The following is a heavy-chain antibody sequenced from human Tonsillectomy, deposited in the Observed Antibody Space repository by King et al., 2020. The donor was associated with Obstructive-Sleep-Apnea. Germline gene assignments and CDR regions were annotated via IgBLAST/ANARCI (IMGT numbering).Heavy chain of an antibody. V-gene: IGHV3-30*03. CDR1: GFTFSSYD. J-gene: IGHJ4*01. CDR3: ARGQKDCSSAGCYLYYFDY. CDR2: ISFDGSSK. D-gene: IGHD2-15*01. Sequence: VQLVESGGGVVQPEKSLRLSCAASGFTFSSYDMYWVRQAPGKGPEWVAFISFDGSSKNYADFVKGRFTISRDNYNDTLFLHLDSLRPDDTAVYYCARGQKDCSSAGCYLYYFDYWGHGTLVTVSS.